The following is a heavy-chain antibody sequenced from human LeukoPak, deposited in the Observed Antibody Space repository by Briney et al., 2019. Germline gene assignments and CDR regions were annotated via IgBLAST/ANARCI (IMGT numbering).Heavy chain of an antibody. Sequence: GRSLRLSCAASGFAFYIYSMDWVRQAPGKGLEWLSYISSSSDVIYYADSVKGRYTISRDNAKNSLYLQMNSLRAEDTAVYYCTRDPTRRFDYWGQGILVTVSS. CDR1: GFAFYIYS. J-gene: IGHJ4*02. D-gene: IGHD2-15*01. V-gene: IGHV3-48*01. CDR3: TRDPTRRFDY. CDR2: ISSSSDVI.